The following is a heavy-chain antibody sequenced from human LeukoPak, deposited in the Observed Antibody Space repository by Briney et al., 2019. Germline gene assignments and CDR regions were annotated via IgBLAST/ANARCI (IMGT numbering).Heavy chain of an antibody. Sequence: SETLSLTCTVSGGSISSYYWSWIRQPPGKGLEWIGYIYYSGSTNYNPSLKSRVTMSVDTSKNQFSLKLSSVTAADTAVYYCARAGDRITGTRYYFDYWGQGTLVTVSS. D-gene: IGHD1-20*01. V-gene: IGHV4-59*12. CDR1: GGSISSYY. J-gene: IGHJ4*02. CDR3: ARAGDRITGTRYYFDY. CDR2: IYYSGST.